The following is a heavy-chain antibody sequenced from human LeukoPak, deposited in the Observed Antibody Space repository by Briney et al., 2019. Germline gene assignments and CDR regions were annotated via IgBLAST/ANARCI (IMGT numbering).Heavy chain of an antibody. J-gene: IGHJ4*02. CDR3: AREGVKQQMVFDY. CDR2: IKQDGSEK. V-gene: IGHV3-7*01. Sequence: GGSLRLSSADSGFTSSSDLMSWVRQAPGKGLAWVANIKQDGSEKYYVDSVKGRFTISRDNAKNSLHLQMNSLRAEDTAVYYCAREGVKQQMVFDYWGQGTLVTVSS. D-gene: IGHD6-13*01. CDR1: GFTSSSDL.